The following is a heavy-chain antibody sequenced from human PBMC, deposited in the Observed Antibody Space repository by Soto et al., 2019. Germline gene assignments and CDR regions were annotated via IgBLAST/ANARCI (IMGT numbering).Heavy chain of an antibody. V-gene: IGHV4-31*03. CDR1: GGSISSGGYY. CDR2: IYYSGST. CDR3: ARVSLVLRFLEWFGYYGMDV. J-gene: IGHJ6*02. D-gene: IGHD3-3*01. Sequence: SETLSLTCTVSGGSISSGGYYWSWIRQHPGKGLEWIGYIYYSGSTYYNPSLKSRVTISVDTSKNQFSLKLSSVTAADTAVHYCARVSLVLRFLEWFGYYGMDVWGQGTTVTVSS.